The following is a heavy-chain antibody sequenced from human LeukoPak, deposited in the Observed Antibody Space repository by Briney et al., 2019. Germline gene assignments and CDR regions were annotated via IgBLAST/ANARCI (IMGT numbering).Heavy chain of an antibody. V-gene: IGHV5-10-1*01. CDR3: ARHGGTVTSAFDI. CDR2: IDPSDSYT. CDR1: GYSFTSYW. J-gene: IGHJ3*02. D-gene: IGHD4-17*01. Sequence: GESLKISCKGSGYSFTSYWISWVRQMPGKGLEWMGRIDPSDSYTNYSPSFQGHVTISADKSISTAYLRWSSLKASDTAMYYCARHGGTVTSAFDIWGQGTMVTVSS.